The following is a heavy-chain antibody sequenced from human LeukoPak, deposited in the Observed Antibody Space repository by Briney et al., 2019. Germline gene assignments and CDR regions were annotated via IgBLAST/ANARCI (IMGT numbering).Heavy chain of an antibody. D-gene: IGHD6-19*01. CDR3: ARMRRSGWYYGY. CDR1: GGSISSGGYS. J-gene: IGHJ4*02. CDR2: INHSGST. V-gene: IGHV4-34*01. Sequence: SETLSLTCAVSGGSISSGGYSWSWIRQPPGKGLEWIGEINHSGSTNYNPSLKSRVTISVDTSKNQFSLKLSSVTAADTAVYYCARMRRSGWYYGYWGQGTLVTVSS.